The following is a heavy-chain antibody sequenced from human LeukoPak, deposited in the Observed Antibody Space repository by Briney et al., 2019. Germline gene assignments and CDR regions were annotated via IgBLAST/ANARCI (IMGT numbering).Heavy chain of an antibody. V-gene: IGHV3-21*01. Sequence: GGSLRLSCAASQFTFSSYNMNWVRQAPGKGLEWVSSISSSSNYIYYADSVKGRFTISRDNAKNSLYLQMNNLRAEDTAVYYCARDQDWAFDYWGQGILVTVSS. CDR1: QFTFSSYN. D-gene: IGHD3/OR15-3a*01. J-gene: IGHJ4*02. CDR2: ISSSSNYI. CDR3: ARDQDWAFDY.